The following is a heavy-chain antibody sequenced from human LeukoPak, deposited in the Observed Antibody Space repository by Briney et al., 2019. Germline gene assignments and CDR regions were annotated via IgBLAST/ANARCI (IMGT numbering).Heavy chain of an antibody. Sequence: GRSLRLSCAASGFTFSSYAMHWVRQAPGKGLEWVAAISYDGSNKYYADSVKGRFTISRDNSKNTLYLQMNSLRAEDTAVYYCARDPIAAAGTTGDYWGQGTLATVSS. D-gene: IGHD6-13*01. J-gene: IGHJ4*02. CDR2: ISYDGSNK. CDR3: ARDPIAAAGTTGDY. CDR1: GFTFSSYA. V-gene: IGHV3-30-3*01.